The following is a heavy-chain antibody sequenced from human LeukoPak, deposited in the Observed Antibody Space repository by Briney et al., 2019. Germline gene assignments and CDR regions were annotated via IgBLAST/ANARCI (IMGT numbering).Heavy chain of an antibody. CDR3: ARTRRPLPPYYYYYGMDV. CDR1: GGTFSSYA. D-gene: IGHD6-25*01. V-gene: IGHV1-69*06. CDR2: IIPIFGTA. Sequence: ASVKVSCKASGGTFSSYAISWVRQAPGQGLEWMGGIIPIFGTANYAQKFQGRVTITADKSTCTAYMGLSSLRSEDTAVYYCARTRRPLPPYYYYYGMDVWGKGTTVTVSS. J-gene: IGHJ6*04.